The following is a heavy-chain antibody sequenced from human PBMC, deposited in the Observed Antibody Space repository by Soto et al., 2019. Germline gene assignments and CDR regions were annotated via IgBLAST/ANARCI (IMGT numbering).Heavy chain of an antibody. CDR1: GGSISSGGYY. V-gene: IGHV4-39*01. J-gene: IGHJ4*02. D-gene: IGHD6-13*01. Sequence: SSETLSLTCTVSGGSISSGGYYWGWIRQPPGKGLEWIGSIYYSGSTYYNPSLKSRVTISVDTSKNQFSLKLSSVTAADTAVYYCARHVSASDRIAAAGNFDYWGQGTLVTVSS. CDR2: IYYSGST. CDR3: ARHVSASDRIAAAGNFDY.